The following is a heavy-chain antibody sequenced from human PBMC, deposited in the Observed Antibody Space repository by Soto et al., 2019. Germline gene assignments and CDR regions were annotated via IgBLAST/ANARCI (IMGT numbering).Heavy chain of an antibody. Sequence: QVQLVQSGAEVKKPGSSVKVSCKASGGTFSSYTISWVRQAPGQGLEWMGRIIPILGIANYAQKFQGRVTITADKSTSTAYMELSSLRSEDTAVYYCASSTTVTPYYFASWGQGTLVTVSS. J-gene: IGHJ4*02. CDR2: IIPILGIA. D-gene: IGHD4-17*01. CDR1: GGTFSSYT. CDR3: ASSTTVTPYYFAS. V-gene: IGHV1-69*02.